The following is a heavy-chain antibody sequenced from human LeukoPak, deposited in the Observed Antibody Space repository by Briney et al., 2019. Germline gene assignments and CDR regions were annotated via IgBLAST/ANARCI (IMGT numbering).Heavy chain of an antibody. CDR2: IKQDGSEK. CDR3: ARVRYFDLGVPRYFDY. D-gene: IGHD3-9*01. CDR1: GFTFSSYW. J-gene: IGHJ4*02. Sequence: PGGSRRLSCAASGFTFSSYWMSWVRQAPGKGLEWVANIKQDGSEKYYVDSVKGRFTISRDNAKNSLYLQMNSLRAEDTAVYYCARVRYFDLGVPRYFDYWGQGTLVTVSS. V-gene: IGHV3-7*04.